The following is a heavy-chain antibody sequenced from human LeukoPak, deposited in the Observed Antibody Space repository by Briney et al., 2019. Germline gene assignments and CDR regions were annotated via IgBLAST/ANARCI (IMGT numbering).Heavy chain of an antibody. CDR2: INQDESEK. V-gene: IGHV3-7*01. J-gene: IGHJ4*02. CDR1: RFTFRSYW. CDR3: ARVASGSYCNGLLDY. D-gene: IGHD3-10*01. Sequence: PGGSLRLSCAASRFTFRSYWMSWVRQAPGKGLEWVANINQDESEKSYVDSVRGRFTISRDNAKNAVYLQMHSLRAEDTSVYYCARVASGSYCNGLLDYWGQGTLVTVSS.